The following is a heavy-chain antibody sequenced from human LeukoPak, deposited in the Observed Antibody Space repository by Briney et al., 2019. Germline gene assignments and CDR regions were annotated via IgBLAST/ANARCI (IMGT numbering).Heavy chain of an antibody. V-gene: IGHV1-2*02. CDR3: ARANHNDY. CDR1: GYTFTDYY. J-gene: IGHJ4*02. CDR2: INPNSGAT. D-gene: IGHD1-14*01. Sequence: ASVKVSCKASGYTFTDYYMHWVRQAPGQGLEWMGWINPNSGATNYAQKFQGRVTVTRDTSIRTAYMELSSLRSDDTAVYYCARANHNDYWGQGTLVTVSS.